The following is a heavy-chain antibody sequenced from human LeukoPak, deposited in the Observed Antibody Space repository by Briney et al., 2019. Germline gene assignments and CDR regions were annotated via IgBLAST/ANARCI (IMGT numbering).Heavy chain of an antibody. CDR1: GFPFSSYW. CDR2: ISGDGTIK. J-gene: IGHJ4*02. V-gene: IGHV3-74*03. Sequence: GGSLRLSCEPSGFPFSSYWMLWVRQAPGKGLVWVSRISGDGTIKTYADFVRGRFIVSRDNTKNILYLQMNSLKVEDTATYFCSGSQFDYWGQGVPVTVSS. CDR3: SGSQFDY.